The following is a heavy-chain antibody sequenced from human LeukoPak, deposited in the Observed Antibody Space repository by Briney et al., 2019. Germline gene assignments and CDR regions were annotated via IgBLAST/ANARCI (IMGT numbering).Heavy chain of an antibody. D-gene: IGHD4-17*01. CDR3: ARDSDTVINVETAFEI. Sequence: SVTLSCKASGGTFSSYAISWVRQAPGQGLEWMGGISPIFGTTNYAQKFQGRVTITADKSTNTAYMELSSLRSEDTAVYYCARDSDTVINVETAFEIWGQGTIVTVSS. J-gene: IGHJ3*02. CDR1: GGTFSSYA. CDR2: ISPIFGTT. V-gene: IGHV1-69*06.